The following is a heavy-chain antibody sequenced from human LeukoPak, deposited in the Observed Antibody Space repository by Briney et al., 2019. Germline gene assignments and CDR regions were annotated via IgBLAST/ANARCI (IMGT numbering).Heavy chain of an antibody. CDR1: GGSISTYY. D-gene: IGHD3-3*01. CDR2: IYHSGST. CDR3: ARVKVVRFLEWLYTRNYFDY. Sequence: SETLSLTCTVSGGSISTYYWSWIRQPPGKGLEWIGYIYHSGSTNYNPSLKSRVTISVDTSKNQFSLKLSSVTAADTAVYYCARVKVVRFLEWLYTRNYFDYWGQGTLVTVSS. J-gene: IGHJ4*02. V-gene: IGHV4-59*12.